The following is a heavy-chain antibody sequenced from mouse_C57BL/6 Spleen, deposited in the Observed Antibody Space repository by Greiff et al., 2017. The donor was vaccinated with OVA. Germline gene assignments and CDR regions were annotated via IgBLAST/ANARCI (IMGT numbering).Heavy chain of an antibody. CDR1: GYAFSSSW. D-gene: IGHD2-3*01. V-gene: IGHV1-82*01. CDR3: ADGHHKAMDC. Sequence: VQRVESGPELVKPGASVKISCKASGYAFSSSWMNWVKQRPGKGLEWIGRIYPGDGDTNYNGKFKGQATLTVDKSSSTAYMQLSSLTSEDSAVYFGADGHHKAMDCWGQGTSVSVST. CDR2: IYPGDGDT. J-gene: IGHJ4*01.